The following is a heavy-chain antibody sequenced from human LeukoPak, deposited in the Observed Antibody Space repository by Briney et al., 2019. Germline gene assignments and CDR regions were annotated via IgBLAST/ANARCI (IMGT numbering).Heavy chain of an antibody. Sequence: GGSLRLSCVASGFXFSTYYINWVRQAPGKGLEWVSFITGSSSYIYYTDSVKGRFTISRDNAKNSLFLQMNSLRDEDTAVYYCASGFSSSPYFDYWGQGTLVTVSS. D-gene: IGHD6-6*01. CDR1: GFXFSTYY. CDR3: ASGFSSSPYFDY. V-gene: IGHV3-21*01. CDR2: ITGSSSYI. J-gene: IGHJ4*02.